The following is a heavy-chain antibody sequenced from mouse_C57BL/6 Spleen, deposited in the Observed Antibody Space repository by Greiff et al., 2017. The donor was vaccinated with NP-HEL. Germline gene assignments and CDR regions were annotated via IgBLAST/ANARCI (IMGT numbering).Heavy chain of an antibody. V-gene: IGHV1-26*01. CDR1: GYTFTDYY. CDR2: INPNNGGT. J-gene: IGHJ2*01. D-gene: IGHD1-1*01. CDR3: ARLRDYYGSSLYFDH. Sequence: EVQLQQSGPELVKPGASVKISCKASGYTFTDYYMNWVKQSHGKSLEWIGDINPNNGGTSYNQKFKGKATLTVDKSSSTAYMELRSLTSEDSAVYYCARLRDYYGSSLYFDHWGQGTTLTVSS.